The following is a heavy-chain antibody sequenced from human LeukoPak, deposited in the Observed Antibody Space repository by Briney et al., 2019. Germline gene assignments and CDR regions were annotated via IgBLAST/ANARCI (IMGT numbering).Heavy chain of an antibody. Sequence: GESLKISCKGSGYSFTSYWIGWVRQVPGKGLEWMGIIYPGDSDTRYSPSFQGQVTISADKSISTAYLQWSSLKASDTAMYYCARVPTRAVRGVIRPVYGMDVWGQGTTVAVSS. CDR2: IYPGDSDT. CDR3: ARVPTRAVRGVIRPVYGMDV. V-gene: IGHV5-51*01. CDR1: GYSFTSYW. D-gene: IGHD3-10*01. J-gene: IGHJ6*02.